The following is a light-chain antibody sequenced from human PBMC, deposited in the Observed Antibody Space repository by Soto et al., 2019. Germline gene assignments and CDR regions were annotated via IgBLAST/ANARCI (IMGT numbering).Light chain of an antibody. CDR3: QQYDCTPPT. CDR2: CAS. V-gene: IGKV3-20*01. J-gene: IGKJ1*01. CDR1: QSVNSNY. Sequence: EIVLTQSPGTLSLSPGDRATLSCRASQSVNSNYLAWYQRKPGQAPRLLIYCASNRATDIPYRFSASGSWRAFTLTITRLEAEDFTVYYCQQYDCTPPTFGPGTKVEVK.